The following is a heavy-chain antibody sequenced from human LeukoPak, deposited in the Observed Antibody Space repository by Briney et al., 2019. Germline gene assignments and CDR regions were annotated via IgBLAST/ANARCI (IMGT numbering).Heavy chain of an antibody. D-gene: IGHD2/OR15-2a*01. CDR3: ARSYYLLIFQFDS. CDR2: IYYSGST. Sequence: SEPLSLTCSVSGGSISSSTDYWGSIRQPQGKGLEWTGSIYYSGSTYYNPSLASRVTISGDTSKNQFSLKLSSVTAADTAVYYCARSYYLLIFQFDSWGQGALVTVSS. V-gene: IGHV4-39*07. CDR1: GGSISSSTDY. J-gene: IGHJ4*02.